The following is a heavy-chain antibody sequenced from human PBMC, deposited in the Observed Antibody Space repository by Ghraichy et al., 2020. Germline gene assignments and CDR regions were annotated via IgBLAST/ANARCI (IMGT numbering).Heavy chain of an antibody. Sequence: SETLSLTCIVSGASISSRSYYWGFIRQSPGKGLEWIGSISYGANAYYNPTLKSRVTIYLDTTKNHFSLNLNSVTAAVTAVYYCATAQWLVYYFDYWGQGSLVT. CDR1: GASISSRSYY. CDR3: ATAQWLVYYFDY. V-gene: IGHV4-39*02. D-gene: IGHD6-19*01. J-gene: IGHJ4*02. CDR2: ISYGANA.